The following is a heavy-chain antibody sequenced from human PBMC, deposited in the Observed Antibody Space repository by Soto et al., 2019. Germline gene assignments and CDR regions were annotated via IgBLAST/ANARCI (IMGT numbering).Heavy chain of an antibody. CDR1: GGSFSGYY. CDR2: INHSGST. V-gene: IGHV4-34*01. J-gene: IGHJ5*02. D-gene: IGHD6-6*01. Sequence: PSETLSLTCAVYGGSFSGYYWSWIRQPPGKGLEWIGEINHSGSTNYNPSLKSRVTISVDTSKNQFSLKLSSVTAADTAVYYCARFSRIAARLGAWFDTWGQGTLVTVSS. CDR3: ARFSRIAARLGAWFDT.